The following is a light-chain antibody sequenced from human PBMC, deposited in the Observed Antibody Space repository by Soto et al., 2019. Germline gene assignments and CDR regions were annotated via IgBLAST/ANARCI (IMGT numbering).Light chain of an antibody. CDR3: LQDYNYPRT. CDR2: AAS. CDR1: ESIRTW. J-gene: IGKJ1*01. Sequence: IQMTQSPSTLSASIVDRVTITCLASESIRTWLAWYQHKPGKAPKLLIYAASSLQSGVPSRFSGSGSGTDFTLTISSLQPEDFATYYCLQDYNYPRTFGQGTKVDIK. V-gene: IGKV1-6*01.